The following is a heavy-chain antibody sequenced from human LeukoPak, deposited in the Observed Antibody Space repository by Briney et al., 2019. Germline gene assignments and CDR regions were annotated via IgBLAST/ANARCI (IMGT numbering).Heavy chain of an antibody. V-gene: IGHV3-21*04. J-gene: IGHJ2*01. D-gene: IGHD7-27*01. CDR3: ARDPGTNWSDWYFDL. CDR1: GFTFSSYS. CDR2: ISSSSSYI. Sequence: PGGSLRLSCAASGFTFSSYSMNWVRQAPGKGLEWVSSISSSSSYIYYADSVKGRFTISRDNAKNSLYLQMNSLRAEDTAVYYCARDPGTNWSDWYFDLWGRGTLVTVSS.